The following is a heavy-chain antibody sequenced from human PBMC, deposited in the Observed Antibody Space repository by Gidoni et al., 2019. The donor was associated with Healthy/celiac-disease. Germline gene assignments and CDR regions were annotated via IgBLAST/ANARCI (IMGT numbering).Heavy chain of an antibody. CDR2: ISSSSIYI. CDR1: GFTFNDYY. Sequence: QVQLVESGGGLVKPGGSLRLSCAASGFTFNDYYMSWIRQAPGKGLEWVSYISSSSIYINYADSVKGRFTISRDNAKNSLYLQMNSLRAEDTAVYYCAREGGGGTWNPNWFDPWGQGTLVTVSS. CDR3: AREGGGGTWNPNWFDP. D-gene: IGHD1-1*01. V-gene: IGHV3-11*06. J-gene: IGHJ5*02.